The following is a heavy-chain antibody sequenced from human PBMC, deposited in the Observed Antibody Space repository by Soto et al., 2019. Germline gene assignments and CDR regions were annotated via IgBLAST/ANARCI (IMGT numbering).Heavy chain of an antibody. CDR2: IYYSGST. CDR1: GGSVSSGSYY. CDR3: ARGRGGSWSLYYYYYGMDV. Sequence: PSETLSLTCTVSGGSVSSGSYYWSWIRQPPGKGLEWIGYIYYSGSTNYNPSLKSRVTISVDTSKNQFSLKLSSVTAADTAVYYCARGRGGSWSLYYYYYGMDVWGQGTTVTVSS. J-gene: IGHJ6*02. D-gene: IGHD6-13*01. V-gene: IGHV4-61*01.